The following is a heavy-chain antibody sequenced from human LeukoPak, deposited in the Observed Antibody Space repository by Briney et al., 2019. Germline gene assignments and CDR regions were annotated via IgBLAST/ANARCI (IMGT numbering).Heavy chain of an antibody. D-gene: IGHD6-6*01. CDR2: IYYSGST. Sequence: PSETLSLTCTVSAGSISSYYWSWVRQPPGKGLEWLGYIYYSGSTNYNPSLKGRVTISVDTSKNHFSLKLSSVTAADTAVYYCARHVSLGQLVSMGWFDRWGQGTLVTVSS. CDR3: ARHVSLGQLVSMGWFDR. V-gene: IGHV4-59*08. CDR1: AGSISSYY. J-gene: IGHJ5*02.